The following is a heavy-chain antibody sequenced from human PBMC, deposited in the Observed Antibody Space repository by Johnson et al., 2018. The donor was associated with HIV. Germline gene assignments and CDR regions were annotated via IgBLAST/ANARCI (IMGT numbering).Heavy chain of an antibody. Sequence: QVQLVESAGGVVQPARSLRLSCAASGFTFSSYPMHWVRQAPDKGLEWVALMSYDGSNKYYADSVKGRFTISRDNSKNTLYLQINSLRAEDTAVYYCTRVGRGLGTEDAFDIWGQGTMVTVSS. V-gene: IGHV3-30-3*01. CDR3: TRVGRGLGTEDAFDI. CDR2: MSYDGSNK. J-gene: IGHJ3*02. D-gene: IGHD1-14*01. CDR1: GFTFSSYP.